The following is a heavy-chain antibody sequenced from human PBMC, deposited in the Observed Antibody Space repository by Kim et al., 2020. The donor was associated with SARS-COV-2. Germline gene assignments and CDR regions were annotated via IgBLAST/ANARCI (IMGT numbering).Heavy chain of an antibody. CDR3: TTAPGGYSAYADY. Sequence: GGSLRLSCAASGFTFSNYCMSWVRQAPGKGLEWVSRINNKGDGGSLDYAVPVQVTITISSYNTKDTLYLQMHSPKTEDTADYYYTTAPGGYSAYADYWG. J-gene: IGHJ4*01. CDR1: GFTFSNYC. D-gene: IGHD5-12*01. CDR2: INNKGDGGSL. V-gene: IGHV3-15*01.